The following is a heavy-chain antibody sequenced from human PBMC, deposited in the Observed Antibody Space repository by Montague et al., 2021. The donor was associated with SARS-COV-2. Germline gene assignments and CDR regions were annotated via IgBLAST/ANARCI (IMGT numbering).Heavy chain of an antibody. Sequence: SLILSCAASGFTFRSYEMNWVRQAPVKGLEWVSYISSSGSTIYYXDSVKGRFTISRDNAQNSLYLQLNSLRAEDTAVYYCAKDYSSGSYSYFYGMDVWGQGTTVAVSS. V-gene: IGHV3-48*03. CDR1: GFTFRSYE. D-gene: IGHD6-19*01. J-gene: IGHJ6*02. CDR2: ISSSGSTI. CDR3: AKDYSSGSYSYFYGMDV.